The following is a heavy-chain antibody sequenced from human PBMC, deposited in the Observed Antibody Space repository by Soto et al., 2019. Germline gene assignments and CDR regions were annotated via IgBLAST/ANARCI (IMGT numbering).Heavy chain of an antibody. J-gene: IGHJ6*02. V-gene: IGHV4-34*01. CDR2: INHSGST. D-gene: IGHD3-3*01. CDR3: ARGVPNYDFWSGDYYYYYGMDV. CDR1: GGSFSGYY. Sequence: KPSETLSLTCAVYGGSFSGYYWSWIRQPPGKGLEWIGEINHSGSTNYNPSLKSRVTISVDTSKNQFSLKLSSVTAADTAVYYCARGVPNYDFWSGDYYYYYGMDVWGQGTTVTVSS.